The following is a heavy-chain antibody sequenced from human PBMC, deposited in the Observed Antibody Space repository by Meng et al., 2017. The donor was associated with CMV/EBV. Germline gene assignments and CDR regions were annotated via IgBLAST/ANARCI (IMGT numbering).Heavy chain of an antibody. J-gene: IGHJ4*02. D-gene: IGHD6-19*01. Sequence: ASGLTFNSNSMIWVRQAPGKGLEWVSTIVSTGVSTYYADSVKGRFTISRDNSKNTLYLQMTSLRAEDTAVYYCAKPRGSGLKYFFDFWGQGTLVTVSS. CDR1: GLTFNSNS. CDR3: AKPRGSGLKYFFDF. CDR2: IVSTGVST. V-gene: IGHV3-23*01.